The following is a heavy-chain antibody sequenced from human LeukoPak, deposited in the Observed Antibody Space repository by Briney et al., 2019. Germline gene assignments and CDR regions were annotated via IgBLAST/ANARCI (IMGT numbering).Heavy chain of an antibody. D-gene: IGHD3-10*01. V-gene: IGHV3-11*04. CDR3: ATDHGPYYYGSGSPYNWFDP. CDR2: ISSSGSTI. J-gene: IGHJ5*02. Sequence: PGGSLRLSSAASGFTFSDYYMSWIRQAPGKGLEWVSYISSSGSTIYYADSVKGRFTISRDNAKNSLYLQMNSLRAQDTAVYYCATDHGPYYYGSGSPYNWFDPWGQGTRVTVSS. CDR1: GFTFSDYY.